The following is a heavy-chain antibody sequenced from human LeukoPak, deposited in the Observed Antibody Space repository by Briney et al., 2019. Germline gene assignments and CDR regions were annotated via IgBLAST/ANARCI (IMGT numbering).Heavy chain of an antibody. V-gene: IGHV3-21*01. D-gene: IGHD2-15*01. CDR1: GFTFSSYS. CDR3: ARDPAGYCSGGSCYSSYFDY. J-gene: IGHJ4*02. CDR2: ISSSSSYI. Sequence: KPGGSLRLSCAASGFTFSSYSMNWVRQAPGKGLEWVSSISSSSSYIYYADSVKGRSTISRDNAKNSLYLQMNSLRAEDTAVYYCARDPAGYCSGGSCYSSYFDYWGQGTLVTVSS.